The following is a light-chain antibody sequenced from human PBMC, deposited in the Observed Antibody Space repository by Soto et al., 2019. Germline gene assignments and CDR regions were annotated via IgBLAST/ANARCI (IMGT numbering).Light chain of an antibody. V-gene: IGLV2-8*01. J-gene: IGLJ2*01. CDR3: CSYAGSNPVV. CDR2: EVN. Sequence: QSALTQPPSASGSLGQSVTISCTGTSSDVGAYNYVSWYQHHPGKAPKLIIYEVNQRPSGVPDRFAGSKSGNTASLTVSGLQAVDEDDYVCCSYAGSNPVVFGGGTKLTVL. CDR1: SSDVGAYNY.